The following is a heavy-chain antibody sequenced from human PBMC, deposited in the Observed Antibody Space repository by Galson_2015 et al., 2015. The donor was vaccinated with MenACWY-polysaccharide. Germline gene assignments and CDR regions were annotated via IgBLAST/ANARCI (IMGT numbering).Heavy chain of an antibody. CDR1: GFTFSSYW. CDR2: INGEGSNT. V-gene: IGHV3-74*01. CDR3: ARGYSAYD. Sequence: SLRLSCAASGFTFSSYWMHWVRQAPGKGPVWVSRINGEGSNTIYADSVEGRFTISRDNAKNILYLQMNSLRAEDTALYYCARGYSAYDWGQGTLVTVSA. J-gene: IGHJ4*02. D-gene: IGHD5-12*01.